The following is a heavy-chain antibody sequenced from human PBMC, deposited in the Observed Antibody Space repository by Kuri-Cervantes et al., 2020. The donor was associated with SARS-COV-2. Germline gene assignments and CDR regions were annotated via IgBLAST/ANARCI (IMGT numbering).Heavy chain of an antibody. CDR2: IKQDGSEK. D-gene: IGHD3-3*01. J-gene: IGHJ4*02. CDR3: ARDREMYYDFWSGYYYFDY. CDR1: GFTFSSYW. V-gene: IGHV3-7*01. Sequence: GESLKISCAASGFTFSSYWMSWVRQAPGKGLEWVANIKQDGSEKYYVDSVKGRSTISRDNAKNSLYLQMNSLRAEDTAVYYCARDREMYYDFWSGYYYFDYWGQGTLVTVSS.